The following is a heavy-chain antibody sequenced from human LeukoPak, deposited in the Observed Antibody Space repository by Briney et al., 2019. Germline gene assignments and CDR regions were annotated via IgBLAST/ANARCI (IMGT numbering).Heavy chain of an antibody. CDR3: ARASDYGGYVARFDY. Sequence: GGSLRLSCLASGFTFNNYWMSWVRQAPGKGLEWVSYISSSGSTIYYADSVKGRFTISRDNAKNSLYLQMNSLRAEDTAVYYCARASDYGGYVARFDYWGQGTLVTVSS. J-gene: IGHJ4*02. CDR1: GFTFNNYW. D-gene: IGHD4-17*01. V-gene: IGHV3-48*04. CDR2: ISSSGSTI.